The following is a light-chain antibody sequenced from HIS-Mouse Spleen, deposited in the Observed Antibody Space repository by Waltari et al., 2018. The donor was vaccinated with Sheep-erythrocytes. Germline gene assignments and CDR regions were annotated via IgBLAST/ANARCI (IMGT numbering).Light chain of an antibody. V-gene: IGLV2-11*01. J-gene: IGLJ1*01. CDR1: SSDVGGYNY. CDR2: DVS. CDR3: CSYAGSYNHV. Sequence: QSALTQPRSVSGSPGQSVTISCTGTSSDVGGYNYVSWYQQHPGKAPNLMIYDVSKRPARVPVSFSGSKSGNTASLTISGLQAEDEADYYCCSYAGSYNHVFATGTKFTVL.